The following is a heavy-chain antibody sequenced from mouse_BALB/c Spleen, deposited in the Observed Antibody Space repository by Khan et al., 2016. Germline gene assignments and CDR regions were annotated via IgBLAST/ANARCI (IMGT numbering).Heavy chain of an antibody. Sequence: EVQLQESGPGLVKPSQSLSLTCTVTGYSITSDYAWNWIRQFPGNKLEWMGYISYSGSTSYNPSLKSRISITRDTSKNQFFLQLNSVTTEDTATYDCARWGGYYYAMDYWGQGTSVTVSS. CDR2: ISYSGST. CDR1: GYSITSDYA. D-gene: IGHD2-2*01. V-gene: IGHV3-2*02. CDR3: ARWGGYYYAMDY. J-gene: IGHJ4*01.